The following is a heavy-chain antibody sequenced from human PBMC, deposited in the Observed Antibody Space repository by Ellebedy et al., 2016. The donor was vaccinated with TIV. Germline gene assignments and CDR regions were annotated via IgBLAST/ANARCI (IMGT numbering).Heavy chain of an antibody. CDR3: ARGRPHGMDV. V-gene: IGHV3-66*01. J-gene: IGHJ6*02. CDR2: LYSGGDK. CDR1: GFRVSSNH. Sequence: PGGSLRLSCAASGFRVSSNHMTWVRQAPGKGLEWVSVLYSGGDKLYADSVKGRFSISRDNSKNTLNLQMNSLRGEDTAVYYCARGRPHGMDVWGQGTTVTVSS.